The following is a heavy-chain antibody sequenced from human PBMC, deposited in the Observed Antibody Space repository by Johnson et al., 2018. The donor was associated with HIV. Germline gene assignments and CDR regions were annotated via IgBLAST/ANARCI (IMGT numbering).Heavy chain of an antibody. CDR3: ARGGYGEVFDI. V-gene: IGHV3-30*02. CDR2: IHYDGSNK. Sequence: QVQLVESGGGVVQPGGSLRLSCAAPGLTFSSYGMHWVRQAPGKGLEWVAFIHYDGSNKYYADSVKGRFTISRDNSKNTLYLQMNSLRAEDTAVYYCARGGYGEVFDIWGQGTMVTVSS. J-gene: IGHJ3*02. D-gene: IGHD4-17*01. CDR1: GLTFSSYG.